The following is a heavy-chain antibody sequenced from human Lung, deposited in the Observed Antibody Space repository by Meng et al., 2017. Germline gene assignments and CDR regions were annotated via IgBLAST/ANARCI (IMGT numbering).Heavy chain of an antibody. CDR1: GYTFTSHG. CDR3: ARGPYYYYDTTGYYNWFDP. D-gene: IGHD3-22*01. CDR2: ISAHSGNT. Sequence: QVQLVQSGAEVKKPGALVMVFCKTSGYTFTSHGISWVRQAPGQGLEWMGWISAHSGNTNYAQKIKGRVTMTTDTATSTVYMELRSLRPDDTAVYYCARGPYYYYDTTGYYNWFDPWGQGTLVTVSS. V-gene: IGHV1-18*04. J-gene: IGHJ5*02.